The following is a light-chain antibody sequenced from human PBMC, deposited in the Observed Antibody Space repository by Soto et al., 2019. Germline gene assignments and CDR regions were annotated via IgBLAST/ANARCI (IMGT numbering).Light chain of an antibody. CDR1: RSDVGGYNF. J-gene: IGLJ3*02. Sequence: QSALTQPASVSGSPGQSITISCTGTRSDVGGYNFVSWYQQFPGKAPKLMIYEVRNRPSGISNRFSGSKTGNTASLTISGLQDDDEADYYCSSYTSSGTIEVFGKGTKLTVL. CDR3: SSYTSSGTIEV. CDR2: EVR. V-gene: IGLV2-14*01.